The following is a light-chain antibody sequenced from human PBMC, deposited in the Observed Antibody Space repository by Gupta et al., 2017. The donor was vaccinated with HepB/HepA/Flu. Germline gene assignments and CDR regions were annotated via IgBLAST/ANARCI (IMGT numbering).Light chain of an antibody. J-gene: IGKJ1*01. CDR3: QQYGGSVWT. V-gene: IGKV3-20*01. Sequence: VVLTQSPGTLSLSPGESATLSCRASEIVSSTYLSWHQQKPGQPPRLLIYGTSNRATGIPDRFTGRGSDTDFTLTISKLEPEDFAVYVCQQYGGSVWTFGQGTKVELK. CDR2: GTS. CDR1: EIVSSTY.